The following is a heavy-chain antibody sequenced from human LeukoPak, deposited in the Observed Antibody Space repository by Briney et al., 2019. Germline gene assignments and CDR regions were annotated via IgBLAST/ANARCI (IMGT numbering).Heavy chain of an antibody. D-gene: IGHD3-10*01. CDR3: ARDIGYYGSGSYYNSPYYYYYMDV. CDR2: INPNSGGT. CDR1: GYTFTGYY. J-gene: IGHJ6*03. V-gene: IGHV1-2*06. Sequence: ASVKVSCKASGYTFTGYYMHWVRQAPGQGLEWMGRINPNSGGTNYAQKFQGRVTMTRDTSISTAYMELSSLRSEDTAVYYCARDIGYYGSGSYYNSPYYYYYMDVWGKGTTVTVSS.